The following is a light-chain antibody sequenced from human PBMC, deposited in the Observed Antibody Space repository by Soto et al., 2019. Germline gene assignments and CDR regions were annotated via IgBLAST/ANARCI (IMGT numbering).Light chain of an antibody. CDR3: QQSYSSPQT. V-gene: IGKV1-39*01. J-gene: IGKJ2*01. CDR1: QSINRY. Sequence: DIQMTQSPSSLSASVGDRVTITCRASQSINRYSNWYQQKQGKAPKLLIYAASSLQSGVPSRFSGSGSGTDFTLTISILHPEDFATYYCQQSYSSPQTFGQGTKLEIK. CDR2: AAS.